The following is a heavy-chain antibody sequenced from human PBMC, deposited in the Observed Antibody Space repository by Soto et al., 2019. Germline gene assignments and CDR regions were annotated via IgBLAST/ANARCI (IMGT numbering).Heavy chain of an antibody. CDR2: IDHSGGT. D-gene: IGHD3-22*01. Sequence: QVQLQQWGTGLLKPSETLSLTCAVYGGSFSGFYWCWIRQPPGQGLEWIGEIDHSGGTNYNPSLKRRATISVETSKNQFSLQLSSVTAADTAVYYCARGLIDIIIVPTATRFDPWGQGTLVTVSS. J-gene: IGHJ5*02. V-gene: IGHV4-34*01. CDR3: ARGLIDIIIVPTATRFDP. CDR1: GGSFSGFY.